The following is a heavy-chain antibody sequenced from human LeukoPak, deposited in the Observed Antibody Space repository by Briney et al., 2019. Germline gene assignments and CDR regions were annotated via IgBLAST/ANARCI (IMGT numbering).Heavy chain of an antibody. CDR3: ARDRRPRAVAGAYISYGMDV. CDR1: GGSTNNYF. Sequence: PSETLSLTCSVSGGSTNNYFWSWIRQSAGKGLEWIGRVNPYGTSNHNPSLKSRVTMSVDTSKNLVSLRLTSLTAADTAVYYCARDRRPRAVAGAYISYGMDVWGQGTTVTVSS. V-gene: IGHV4-4*07. J-gene: IGHJ6*02. CDR2: VNPYGTS. D-gene: IGHD6-19*01.